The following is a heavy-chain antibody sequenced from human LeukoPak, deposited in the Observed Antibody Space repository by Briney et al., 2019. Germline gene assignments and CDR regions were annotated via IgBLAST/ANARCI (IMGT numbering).Heavy chain of an antibody. Sequence: KAGGSLRLSCGASGFTFSSYEMNWVRQAPGKGLEWVSYISSSGSTIYYADSVKGRFTISRDNAKNSLYLQMNSLRAEDTAVYYCARSFMITFGGVPESAFDIWGQGTMVTVSS. J-gene: IGHJ3*02. CDR3: ARSFMITFGGVPESAFDI. CDR2: ISSSGSTI. V-gene: IGHV3-48*03. D-gene: IGHD3-16*01. CDR1: GFTFSSYE.